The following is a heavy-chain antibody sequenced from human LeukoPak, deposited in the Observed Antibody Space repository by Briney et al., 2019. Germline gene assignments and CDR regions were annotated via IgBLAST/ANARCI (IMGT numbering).Heavy chain of an antibody. J-gene: IGHJ4*02. Sequence: SETLSLTCTVSGGSISSYYWSWIRQPPGKGLEWIGYIYYSGSTNYNPSLKSRVTISVDTSKNQFSLKLSSVTAADTAVYYCAWGNRGVLRYFDWLPDFDYWGQGTLVTVSS. CDR2: IYYSGST. D-gene: IGHD3-9*01. CDR3: AWGNRGVLRYFDWLPDFDY. V-gene: IGHV4-59*08. CDR1: GGSISSYY.